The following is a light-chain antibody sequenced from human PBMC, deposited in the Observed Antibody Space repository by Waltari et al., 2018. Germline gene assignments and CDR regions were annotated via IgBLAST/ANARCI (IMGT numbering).Light chain of an antibody. V-gene: IGKV4-1*01. CDR1: QTVLHSSSNKNY. CDR2: WAS. Sequence: DIVLTQSPDSLAVSLCERATLNCTSIQTVLHSSSNKNYLDWYQQKPGQPPKLLIYWASTRESGVAERFSGSGAGTDFTLTINSLQTDDAAVYHCQQYLSSPSTFGGGTKVEIK. J-gene: IGKJ4*01. CDR3: QQYLSSPST.